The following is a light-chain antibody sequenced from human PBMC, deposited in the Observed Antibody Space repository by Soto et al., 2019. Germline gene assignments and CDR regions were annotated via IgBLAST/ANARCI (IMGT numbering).Light chain of an antibody. CDR2: GVS. J-gene: IGKJ3*01. Sequence: ENVLTQSPGTLSLSPGDRATLSCRASQSVSSTFLAWYQQKPGQAPRLLIYGVSNRASGIPDRFSGSGSGTDFTLTITRLEPGDFAVYYCQQYGRSPDLFTFGPGTKVEIK. CDR1: QSVSSTF. CDR3: QQYGRSPDLFT. V-gene: IGKV3-20*01.